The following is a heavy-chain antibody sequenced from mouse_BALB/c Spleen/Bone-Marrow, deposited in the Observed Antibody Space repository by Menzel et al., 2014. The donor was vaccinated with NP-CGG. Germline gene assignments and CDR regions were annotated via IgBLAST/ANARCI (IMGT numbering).Heavy chain of an antibody. CDR3: ASTITTVVAEDAMDY. CDR2: ISSGGSXT. Sequence: DVQLQESGGDLVKPGGSLKLSCAASGFTFSSYGMSWVRQTPDKRLEWVATISSGGSXTYYPDSVKGRFTISRDNAKNTLYLQMSSLKSEDTAMYYCASTITTVVAEDAMDYWGQGTSVTVSS. V-gene: IGHV5-6*01. J-gene: IGHJ4*01. D-gene: IGHD1-1*01. CDR1: GFTFSSYG.